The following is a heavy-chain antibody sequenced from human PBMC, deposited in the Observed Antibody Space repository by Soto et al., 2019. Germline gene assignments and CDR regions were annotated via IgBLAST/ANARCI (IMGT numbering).Heavy chain of an antibody. Sequence: EVQLVESGGGLVKPGGSLRLSCAASGFTFNTYTMSWVRQAPGRGLEWVASISRTSDYIFYVDSVKGRFTISRDNAQNSLYLQMSSLRAEYTAVYYCRREEYDYWGQGTLVTVSS. CDR3: RREEYDY. V-gene: IGHV3-21*01. CDR2: ISRTSDYI. J-gene: IGHJ4*02. D-gene: IGHD1-26*01. CDR1: GFTFNTYT.